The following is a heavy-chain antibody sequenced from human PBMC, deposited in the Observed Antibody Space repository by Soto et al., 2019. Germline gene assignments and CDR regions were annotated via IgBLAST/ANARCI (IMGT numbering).Heavy chain of an antibody. Sequence: QLQLLESGGDLVKPGGSLRLSCAASGFTVSGNDLSWIRQAPGKGLEWVSSISSSGRAIYYADSVKGRFTISRDNAKDSLYLQMSSLRAEDPAIYYCARHHTSGWLYFDSWGQGTLVTVSS. D-gene: IGHD6-19*01. CDR2: ISSSGRAI. V-gene: IGHV3-11*01. CDR1: GFTVSGND. J-gene: IGHJ4*02. CDR3: ARHHTSGWLYFDS.